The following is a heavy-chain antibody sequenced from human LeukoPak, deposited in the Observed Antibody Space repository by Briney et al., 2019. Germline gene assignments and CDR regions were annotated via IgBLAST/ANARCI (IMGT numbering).Heavy chain of an antibody. CDR3: AKGSGWEQSYYYYYMDV. D-gene: IGHD1-26*01. CDR2: ISYDGSNK. V-gene: IGHV3-30*18. Sequence: QPGRSLRLSCAASGFTFSSYGMHWVRQAPGKGLEWVAVISYDGSNKYYADSVKGRFTISRDNSKNTLYLQMNSLRAEDTAVYYCAKGSGWEQSYYYYYMDVWGKGTTVTISS. CDR1: GFTFSSYG. J-gene: IGHJ6*03.